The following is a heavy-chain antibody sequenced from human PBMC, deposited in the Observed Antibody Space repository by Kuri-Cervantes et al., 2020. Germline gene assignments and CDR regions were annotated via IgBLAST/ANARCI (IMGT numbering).Heavy chain of an antibody. CDR1: GFTVSSNY. Sequence: GESLKISCAASGFTVSSNYMSWVRQAPGKGLEWVAVISYDGSNKYYADSVKGRFTISRDNSKNTLYLQMNSLRAEDTAVYYCARDHSSSWYNYFDYWGQGTLVTVSS. J-gene: IGHJ4*02. D-gene: IGHD6-13*01. V-gene: IGHV3-30-3*01. CDR2: ISYDGSNK. CDR3: ARDHSSSWYNYFDY.